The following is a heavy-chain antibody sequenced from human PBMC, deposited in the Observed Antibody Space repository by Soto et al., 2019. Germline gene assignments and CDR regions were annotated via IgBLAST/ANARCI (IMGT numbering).Heavy chain of an antibody. V-gene: IGHV3-30-3*01. CDR2: ISYDENFD. Sequence: GGSLRLSCAASGFNFRTYAMHWVRQAPGKGLEWVAVISYDENFDFYADSVKGRFTISRDNSKNTLYLQMNSLRAEDTAVYYCARDNYGYDFCGQGTLVSVSS. CDR1: GFNFRTYA. CDR3: ARDNYGYDF. D-gene: IGHD4-17*01. J-gene: IGHJ4*02.